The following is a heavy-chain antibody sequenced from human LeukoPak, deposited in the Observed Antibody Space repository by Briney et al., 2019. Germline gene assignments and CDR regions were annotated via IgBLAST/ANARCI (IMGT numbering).Heavy chain of an antibody. Sequence: SETLSLTCTVSGGSISSYYWSWIRQPPGRGLEWIGYIYYSGSTNYNPSLKSRVTISVDTSKNQFSLKLSSVTAADTAVYYCARGSYGDYDGGTFDYWGQGTLVTVSS. CDR2: IYYSGST. CDR1: GGSISSYY. J-gene: IGHJ4*02. CDR3: ARGSYGDYDGGTFDY. V-gene: IGHV4-59*01. D-gene: IGHD4-17*01.